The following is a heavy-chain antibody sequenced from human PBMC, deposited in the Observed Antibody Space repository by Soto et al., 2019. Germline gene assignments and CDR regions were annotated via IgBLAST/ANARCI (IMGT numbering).Heavy chain of an antibody. Sequence: ASVKVSCKASGYTFTGYYMHWVRQAPGQGFEWMGRISPKSGGTDYAQKFEGRVTMTWDTSLKTAYMELSGLISEDTGVYYCARPPGYISDWYYFDLWGQGTLVTVSS. V-gene: IGHV1-2*02. CDR3: ARPPGYISDWYYFDL. CDR2: ISPKSGGT. CDR1: GYTFTGYY. D-gene: IGHD3-9*01. J-gene: IGHJ4*02.